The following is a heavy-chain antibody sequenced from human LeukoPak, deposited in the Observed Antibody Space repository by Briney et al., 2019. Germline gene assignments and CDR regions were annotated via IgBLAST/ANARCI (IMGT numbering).Heavy chain of an antibody. D-gene: IGHD6-6*01. J-gene: IGHJ4*02. Sequence: GGSLRLSCAASGFTFSDYYMTWIRQAPGKGLEWVSYISSSDYRTNYADSVKGRFTISRDNAKNSLYLQMNSLRAEDTAVYYCAREYASSSHFDSWGQGTLVTVSS. CDR2: ISSSDYRT. CDR1: GFTFSDYY. CDR3: AREYASSSHFDS. V-gene: IGHV3-11*01.